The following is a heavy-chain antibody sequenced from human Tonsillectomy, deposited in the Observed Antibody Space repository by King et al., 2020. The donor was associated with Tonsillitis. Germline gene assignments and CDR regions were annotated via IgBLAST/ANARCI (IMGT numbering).Heavy chain of an antibody. D-gene: IGHD1-26*01. J-gene: IGHJ3*02. CDR1: RFTFSSYA. V-gene: IGHV3-64D*06. CDR2: IGSNVIST. Sequence: VQLVQSGGGLVQPGGSLRLSCSASRFTFSSYAMHWVRQAPGKGLEYVSAIGSNVISTYYADSVKGRFTISRDNSKNTLYLQMSSLRAEDTAVYYCVKERSPRGAFDIWGQGKMVTGSS. CDR3: VKERSPRGAFDI.